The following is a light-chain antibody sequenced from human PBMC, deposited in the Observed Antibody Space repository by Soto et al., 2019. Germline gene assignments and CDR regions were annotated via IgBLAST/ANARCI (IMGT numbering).Light chain of an antibody. V-gene: IGKV1-5*03. CDR2: MPS. Sequence: DIQMTQSPSTLSAFVGDRVTITCLASQSISSWLACYQQTPGNAPNLLIYMPSILESGVPSRFSGSGSGTEFTLTITSLPPDDFATYYCQQYNSYPLTFGGGTSVEIK. CDR3: QQYNSYPLT. J-gene: IGKJ4*01. CDR1: QSISSW.